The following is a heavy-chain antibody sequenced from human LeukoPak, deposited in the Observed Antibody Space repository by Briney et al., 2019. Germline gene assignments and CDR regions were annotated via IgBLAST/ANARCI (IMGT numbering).Heavy chain of an antibody. D-gene: IGHD3-22*01. CDR2: ITNSGNSK. CDR3: ARTRSSGYLTFDY. J-gene: IGHJ4*02. Sequence: LSLTCTVSGGSISNGNYYWSWVRQAPGKGLEWVSYITNSGNSKSYADSVKGRFTISRDNTKNSLYLQMNGLRAEDTAVYYCARTRSSGYLTFDYWGQGILVTVSS. CDR1: GGSISNGNYY. V-gene: IGHV3-11*06.